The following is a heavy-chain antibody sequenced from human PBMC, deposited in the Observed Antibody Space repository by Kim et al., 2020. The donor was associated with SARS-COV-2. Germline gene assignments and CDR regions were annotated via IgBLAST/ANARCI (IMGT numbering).Heavy chain of an antibody. Sequence: GESLKISCKGSGYSFTSYWISWVRQMPGKGLEWMGRIDPSDSYTNYSPSFQGHVTISADKSISTAYLQWSSLKASDTAMYYCARRHYGSGSYSKVFDYWGQGTLVTVSS. D-gene: IGHD3-10*01. CDR3: ARRHYGSGSYSKVFDY. CDR2: IDPSDSYT. CDR1: GYSFTSYW. J-gene: IGHJ4*02. V-gene: IGHV5-10-1*01.